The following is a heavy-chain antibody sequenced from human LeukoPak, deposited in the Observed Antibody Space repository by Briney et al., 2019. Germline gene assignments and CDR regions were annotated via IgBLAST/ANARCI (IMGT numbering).Heavy chain of an antibody. Sequence: GGSLRLSCAPSGFTFSSYGMHWVRQAPGKGLEWVANIKQDGSEKYYVDSVKGRFTISRDNAKNSLYLQMNSLRAEDTAVYYCARDRSQVVIARAFDIWGQGTMVTVSS. V-gene: IGHV3-7*01. CDR3: ARDRSQVVIARAFDI. CDR2: IKQDGSEK. J-gene: IGHJ3*02. CDR1: GFTFSSYG. D-gene: IGHD2-21*01.